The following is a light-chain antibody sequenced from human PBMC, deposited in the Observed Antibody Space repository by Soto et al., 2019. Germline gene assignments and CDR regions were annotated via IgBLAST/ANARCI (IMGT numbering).Light chain of an antibody. CDR1: QSVSSY. V-gene: IGKV3-11*01. Sequence: EIVLTQSPATLSLSPGERATLSCRASQSVSSYLAWYQQKPGQAPRLLIYDASNRATGIPARFSGSGSGTDFTLTISSLEPEDFAVYYYQQCSNWPRFTFGPGTKVDIK. CDR3: QQCSNWPRFT. J-gene: IGKJ3*01. CDR2: DAS.